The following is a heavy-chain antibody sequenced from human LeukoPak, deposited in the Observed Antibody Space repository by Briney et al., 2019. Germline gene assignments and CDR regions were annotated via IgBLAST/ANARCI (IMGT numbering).Heavy chain of an antibody. CDR1: GYSFTSYW. Sequence: GEYLKTSCKGSGYSFTSYWIGWVRQMPGKGLEWMGSIYPGDSDTRYSPSFQGQVTISADKSISTAYLQWSSLKASDTAMYYCARARASGSYYAYDAFDIWGQGTMVTVSS. CDR3: ARARASGSYYAYDAFDI. D-gene: IGHD1-26*01. J-gene: IGHJ3*02. CDR2: IYPGDSDT. V-gene: IGHV5-51*01.